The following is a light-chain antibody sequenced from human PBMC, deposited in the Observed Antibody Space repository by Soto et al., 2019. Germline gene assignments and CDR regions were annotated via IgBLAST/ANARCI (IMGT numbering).Light chain of an antibody. Sequence: DIQMTQSPSTLSASVGDRVTITCRASPSISSGLAWYQQKPGKAPKLLIYDASSLESGVPSRFIGSGSGPEFTLTISSLQPDDFATYYCQQYNSYSLTFGPGTKVAIK. CDR1: PSISSG. CDR2: DAS. CDR3: QQYNSYSLT. J-gene: IGKJ3*01. V-gene: IGKV1-5*01.